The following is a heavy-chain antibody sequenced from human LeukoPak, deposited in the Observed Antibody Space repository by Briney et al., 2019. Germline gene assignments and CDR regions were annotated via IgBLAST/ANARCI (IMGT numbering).Heavy chain of an antibody. D-gene: IGHD3-22*01. CDR1: GGSISSYY. CDR3: ARVYYYDSSGYYYNQAYHFDY. CDR2: IYYSGST. Sequence: TSETLSLTCTVSGGSISSYYWSWIRQPPGKGLEWIGYIYYSGSTNYNPSLKSRVTISVDTSKNQFSLKLSSVTAADTAVYYCARVYYYDSSGYYYNQAYHFDYWGQGTLVTVSS. V-gene: IGHV4-59*01. J-gene: IGHJ4*02.